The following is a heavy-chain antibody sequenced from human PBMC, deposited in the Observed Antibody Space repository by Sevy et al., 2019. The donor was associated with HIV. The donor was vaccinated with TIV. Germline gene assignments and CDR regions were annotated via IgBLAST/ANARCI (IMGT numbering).Heavy chain of an antibody. J-gene: IGHJ4*02. Sequence: GGSLRLSCEASGFTLSSYTMNWVRQSPEKGLEWVATFDTTDITHYADSVKGRFIISRDTAKNSLFLQMNSLRDDDTAMYFCVRDERAIASHFDYWGRGTLVTVSS. CDR3: VRDERAIASHFDY. CDR1: GFTLSSYT. CDR2: FDTTDIT. V-gene: IGHV3-48*02. D-gene: IGHD2-21*01.